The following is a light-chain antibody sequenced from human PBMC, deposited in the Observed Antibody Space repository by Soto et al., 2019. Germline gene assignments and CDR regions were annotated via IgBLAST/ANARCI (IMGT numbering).Light chain of an antibody. CDR3: QQYNNWPSLT. CDR1: QSVSSN. V-gene: IGKV3-15*01. J-gene: IGKJ4*01. Sequence: EIVMTQSPATLSVSPGERATLSCRASQSVSSNLVWYQQKPGQAPRLLIYGASTRATGIPARFSGSGSGTEGTLTISSLQSEDFAVYYCQQYNNWPSLTCGGGTKVEIK. CDR2: GAS.